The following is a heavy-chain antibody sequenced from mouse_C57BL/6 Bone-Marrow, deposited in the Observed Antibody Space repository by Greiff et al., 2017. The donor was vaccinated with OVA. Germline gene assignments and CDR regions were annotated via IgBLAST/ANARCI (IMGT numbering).Heavy chain of an antibody. CDR3: SEDSAVYYCACAYYGSSYWYFDV. CDR1: YTFSRRVH. CDR2: GQGLEWIG. J-gene: IGHJ1*03. Sequence: VQRVESGPELARPWASVKISCQAFYTFSRRVHFAIRDTNYWMQWVKQRPGQGLEWIGAIYPGNGDTSYNQKFKGKATLTADKSSSTAYMQLSSLTSEDSAVYYCACAYYGSSYWYFDVWGTGTTVTVSS. V-gene: IGHV1-87*01. D-gene: IGHD1-1*01.